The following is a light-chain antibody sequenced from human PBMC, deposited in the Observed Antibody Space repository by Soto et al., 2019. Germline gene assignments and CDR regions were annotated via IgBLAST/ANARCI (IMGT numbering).Light chain of an antibody. CDR1: QTISSW. Sequence: IQMTQSASTLSGSVGYRVTITCRASQTISSWLAWYQQKPGKAPKLLIYKASTLKSGVPSRFSGSGYGTEFNLTISSLQTDDFATYYCQHYNSYSEAFGQGTKVDIK. V-gene: IGKV1-5*03. J-gene: IGKJ1*01. CDR3: QHYNSYSEA. CDR2: KAS.